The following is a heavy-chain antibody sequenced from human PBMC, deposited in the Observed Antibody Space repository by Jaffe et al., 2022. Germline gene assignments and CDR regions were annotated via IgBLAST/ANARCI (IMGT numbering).Heavy chain of an antibody. CDR3: ARAGDYYDSSGYYWDAFGAFDI. J-gene: IGHJ3*02. CDR2: IYYSGST. Sequence: QVQLQESGPGLVKPSETLSLTCTVSGGSISSYYWSWIRQPPGKGLEWIGYIYYSGSTNYNPSLKSRVTISVDTSKNQFSLKLSSVTAADTAVYYCARAGDYYDSSGYYWDAFGAFDIWGQGTMVTVSS. CDR1: GGSISSYY. V-gene: IGHV4-59*01. D-gene: IGHD3-22*01.